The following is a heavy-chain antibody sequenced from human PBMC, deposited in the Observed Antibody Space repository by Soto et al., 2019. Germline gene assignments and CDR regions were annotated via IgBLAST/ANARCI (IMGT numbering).Heavy chain of an antibody. CDR2: ISYDGSNK. Sequence: GALRLSCAASGFTFSSYGMHWVRQAPCKGLEWVAVISYDGSNKYYADSVKGRFTISRDNSKNTLYLQMNSLRAEDTAVYYCAKDIVVPAAIRGYYYYYGMDVWGQGNPGHRLL. CDR3: AKDIVVPAAIRGYYYYYGMDV. CDR1: GFTFSSYG. J-gene: IGHJ6*02. V-gene: IGHV3-30*18. D-gene: IGHD2-2*02.